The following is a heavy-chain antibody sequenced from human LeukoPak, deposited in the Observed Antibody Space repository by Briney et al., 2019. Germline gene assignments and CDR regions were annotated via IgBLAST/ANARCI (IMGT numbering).Heavy chain of an antibody. CDR1: GGSISSGGYY. CDR2: IYYSGST. Sequence: SETLSLTCTVSGGSISSGGYYWSWIRQHPGKGLEWIGYIYYSGSTKYNPSLKSRVTISVDTSKNQFSLKLSSVTAADTAVYYCARGRHSSHYYYGMDVWGQGTTVTVSS. V-gene: IGHV4-31*03. J-gene: IGHJ6*02. D-gene: IGHD6-19*01. CDR3: ARGRHSSHYYYGMDV.